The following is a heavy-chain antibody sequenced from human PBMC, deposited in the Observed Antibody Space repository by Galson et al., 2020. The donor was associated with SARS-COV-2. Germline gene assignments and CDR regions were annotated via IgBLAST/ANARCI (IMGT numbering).Heavy chain of an antibody. D-gene: IGHD3-22*01. CDR2: ISGDGMRT. CDR1: TVTFRNYA. V-gene: IGHV3-23*01. CDR3: AKVTRRDSDSSGYYFNLEAYYGCDV. J-gene: IGHJ6*02. Sequence: GGSLRLSCAASTVTFRNYAMNWVRQGPGKGPEWVSGISGDGMRTYYAESVKGRFTIFGDNSRNILYLQMNSLRAEDTAVYYCAKVTRRDSDSSGYYFNLEAYYGCDVWGQGTTVTVSS.